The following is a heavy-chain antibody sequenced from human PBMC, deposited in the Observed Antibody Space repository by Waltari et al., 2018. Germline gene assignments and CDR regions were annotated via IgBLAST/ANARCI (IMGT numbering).Heavy chain of an antibody. V-gene: IGHV4-34*01. CDR2: INHSGST. Sequence: QVQLQQWGAGLLKPSETLSITCAVYGGSFSGYYWRWIRQPPGKGLEWIGEINHSGSTNYNPSLKSRVTISVDTSKNQFSLKLSSVTAADTAVYYCAREGVYSSSWRDYYYYYMDVWGKGTTVTVSS. CDR1: GGSFSGYY. J-gene: IGHJ6*03. CDR3: AREGVYSSSWRDYYYYYMDV. D-gene: IGHD6-6*01.